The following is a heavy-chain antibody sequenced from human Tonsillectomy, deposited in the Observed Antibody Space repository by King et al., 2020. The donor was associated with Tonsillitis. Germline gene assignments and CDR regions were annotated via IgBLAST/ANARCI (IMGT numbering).Heavy chain of an antibody. V-gene: IGHV3-33*05. Sequence: QLVQSGGGVVQPGRSLRLSCAASGFTFSTYDMHWVRRAPGKGLEWVAFISFDGSNKYYADSVKGRFTVSRDNSKNTLYLQMNSLTAEDTAVYYCARDPSSGWFFDYWGQGTLVTLSS. CDR3: ARDPSSGWFFDY. CDR1: GFTFSTYD. CDR2: ISFDGSNK. J-gene: IGHJ4*02. D-gene: IGHD6-19*01.